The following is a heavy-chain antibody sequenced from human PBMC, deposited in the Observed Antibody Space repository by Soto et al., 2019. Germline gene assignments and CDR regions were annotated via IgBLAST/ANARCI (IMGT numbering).Heavy chain of an antibody. D-gene: IGHD6-13*01. CDR3: ARDEGSAAGTGWFDR. CDR1: GGTFSSYA. J-gene: IGHJ5*02. V-gene: IGHV1-69*01. Sequence: QVQLVQSGAEVKKPGSSVKVSCKASGGTFSSYAISWVRQAPGQGLEWMGGIIPIFGTANYAQKFQGRVTITGDESTRTADMELSSLRSEDRAVYYCARDEGSAAGTGWFDRWGQGTLVTVSS. CDR2: IIPIFGTA.